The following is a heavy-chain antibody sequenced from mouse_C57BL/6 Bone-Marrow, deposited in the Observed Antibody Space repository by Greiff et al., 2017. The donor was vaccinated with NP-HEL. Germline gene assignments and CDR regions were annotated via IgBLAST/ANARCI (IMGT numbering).Heavy chain of an antibody. CDR2: ISNGGGST. CDR1: GFTFSDYY. CDR3: ARQGNYYGSSHWYFDV. J-gene: IGHJ1*03. Sequence: EVKVVESGGGLVQPGGSLKLSCAASGFTFSDYYMYWVRQTPEKRLEWVAYISNGGGSTYYPDTVKGRFTISRDNAKNTPYLQMSRLKSEDTAMYYCARQGNYYGSSHWYFDVWGTGTTVTVSS. D-gene: IGHD1-1*01. V-gene: IGHV5-12*01.